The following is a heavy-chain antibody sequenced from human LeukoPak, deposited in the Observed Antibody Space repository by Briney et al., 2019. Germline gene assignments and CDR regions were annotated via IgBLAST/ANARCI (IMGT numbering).Heavy chain of an antibody. D-gene: IGHD3-3*01. J-gene: IGHJ4*02. V-gene: IGHV3-64*01. CDR1: GFIFSSYA. Sequence: PGGSLRLSCAASGFIFSSYAMHWVRQAPGKGLEYVSAISSNGGSTYYANSVKGRFTISRDNSKNTLYLQMGSLRTEDMALYYCARDWRGLLIHRRGFDYWGQGTLVTVSS. CDR3: ARDWRGLLIHRRGFDY. CDR2: ISSNGGST.